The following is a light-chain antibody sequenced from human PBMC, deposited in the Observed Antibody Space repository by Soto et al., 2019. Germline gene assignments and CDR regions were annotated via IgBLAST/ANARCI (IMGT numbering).Light chain of an antibody. V-gene: IGLV2-8*01. CDR3: TSYAAGKNVV. CDR2: EVN. CDR1: SSDVGNYHY. Sequence: QSALTQPTSASGSPGQSVTISCTGTSSDVGNYHYVSWYQQYPGKAPKLMIYEVNKRPSGVPDRFSGSKSGNTASLTVSGLQAEDEADYYCTSYAAGKNVVFGGGTKVTVL. J-gene: IGLJ2*01.